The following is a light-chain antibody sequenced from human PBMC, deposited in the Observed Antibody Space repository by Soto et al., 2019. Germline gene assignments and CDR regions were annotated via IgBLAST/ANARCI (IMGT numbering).Light chain of an antibody. CDR2: GAS. V-gene: IGKV3-20*01. J-gene: IGKJ1*01. CDR1: QIVSSTY. Sequence: EIVLTQSPGTLSLSPGERATLSCRASQIVSSTYLAWYQQKPGQAPRLLIYGASSRATGIPDRFSGSGSGTDFTLTISRLEPEDFAVYYCQQYGSSPLTFGQGTKVEI. CDR3: QQYGSSPLT.